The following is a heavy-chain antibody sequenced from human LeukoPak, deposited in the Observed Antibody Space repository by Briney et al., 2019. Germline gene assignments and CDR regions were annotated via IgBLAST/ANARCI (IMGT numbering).Heavy chain of an antibody. CDR2: IYYSGST. J-gene: IGHJ3*02. CDR3: ARVLSSSAGFVDAFDI. D-gene: IGHD6-6*01. CDR1: GGSISSSSYY. Sequence: PSETLSLTCTVSGGSISSSSYYWGWIRQPPGKGLEWIGSIYYSGSTYYNPSLKSRVTISVDTSKNQFSPKLSSVTAADTAVYYCARVLSSSAGFVDAFDIWGQGTMVTVSS. V-gene: IGHV4-39*07.